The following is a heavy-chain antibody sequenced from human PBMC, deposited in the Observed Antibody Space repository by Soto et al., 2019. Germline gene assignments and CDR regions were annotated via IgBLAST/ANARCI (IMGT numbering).Heavy chain of an antibody. CDR1: GFTFSSYA. Sequence: QVQLVESGGGVVQPGRSLRLSCAASGFTFSSYAVHWVRQAPGKGLEWVAVISYDGSNKYYADSVKGRFTISRDNSKNTLYLQMNSLRAEDTAVYYCASRLGLGAVAGTEDYYFDYWGQGTLVTVSS. CDR2: ISYDGSNK. V-gene: IGHV3-30-3*01. D-gene: IGHD6-19*01. CDR3: ASRLGLGAVAGTEDYYFDY. J-gene: IGHJ4*02.